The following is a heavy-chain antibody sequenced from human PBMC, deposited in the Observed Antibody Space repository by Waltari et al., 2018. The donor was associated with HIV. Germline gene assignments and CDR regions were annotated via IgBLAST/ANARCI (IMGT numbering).Heavy chain of an antibody. J-gene: IGHJ4*02. V-gene: IGHV4-61*02. Sequence: QVQLQESGPGLVKPSQTLSLTCTVSGGSISSGSYYWSWIRQPAGKGLEWIGRIYTSGSTNYNPFLKSRVTISGDTSKNQFSLKLSSVTAADTAVYYCAREIVGATSRHDYWGQGTLVTVSS. CDR1: GGSISSGSYY. CDR3: AREIVGATSRHDY. CDR2: IYTSGST. D-gene: IGHD1-26*01.